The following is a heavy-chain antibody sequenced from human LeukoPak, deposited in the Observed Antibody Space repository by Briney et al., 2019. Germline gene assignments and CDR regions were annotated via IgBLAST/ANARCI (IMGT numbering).Heavy chain of an antibody. D-gene: IGHD1-26*01. Sequence: PGGSLRLSCAASGFTLSSYWMHWVRQAPGKGLVWVSRIDSDGSSTSYADSVKGRFTISRDNAKNTLYLQMNSLRAEDTAVYYCARAGEGLLAYSFDIWGQGTMVTVSS. CDR3: ARAGEGLLAYSFDI. CDR2: IDSDGSST. CDR1: GFTLSSYW. V-gene: IGHV3-74*01. J-gene: IGHJ3*02.